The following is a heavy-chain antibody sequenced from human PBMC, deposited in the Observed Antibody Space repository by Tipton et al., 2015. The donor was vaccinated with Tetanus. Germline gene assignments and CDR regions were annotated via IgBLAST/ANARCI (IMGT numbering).Heavy chain of an antibody. CDR2: ISSSNGYI. CDR1: GFTFSSYT. V-gene: IGHV3-21*01. Sequence: SLRLSCEASGFTFSSYTMIWVRQAPGKGLEWVSSISSSNGYIYYTDSVKGRFTISRDNAKNSLYLQVNSLKAEDTAVYYCVKESLEVGKGYFDYWGQGTLVTVSS. J-gene: IGHJ4*02. D-gene: IGHD2-15*01. CDR3: VKESLEVGKGYFDY.